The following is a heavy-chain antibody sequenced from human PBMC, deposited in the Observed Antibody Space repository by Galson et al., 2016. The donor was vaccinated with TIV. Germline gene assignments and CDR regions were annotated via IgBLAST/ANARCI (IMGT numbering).Heavy chain of an antibody. CDR3: AKDLKPDASMDYYFYSGMDV. D-gene: IGHD5-18*01. Sequence: SLRLSCAASGFTFDDYAMHWVRQAPGKGLEWVSAINWHGNSVVYADSVKGRFTISRDNGRHSLYLQMNNLRGEDTALYYCAKDLKPDASMDYYFYSGMDVWGQGTTVIVAS. CDR1: GFTFDDYA. J-gene: IGHJ6*02. CDR2: INWHGNSV. V-gene: IGHV3-9*01.